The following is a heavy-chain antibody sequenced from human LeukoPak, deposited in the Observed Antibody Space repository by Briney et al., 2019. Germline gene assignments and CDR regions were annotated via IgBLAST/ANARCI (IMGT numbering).Heavy chain of an antibody. CDR2: IWVDGSKT. V-gene: IGHV3-33*03. Sequence: GGALRPSFAASGFTFSKYGFHWGRPAPGKGLGGGAVIWVDGSKTYYGDSAKGRFTFSRDNSQNTLYLQMTSLRAEDTAVYYCILVSVPGAFWHFDLWGRGTLVTVSS. D-gene: IGHD2-2*01. J-gene: IGHJ2*01. CDR1: GFTFSKYG. CDR3: ILVSVPGAFWHFDL.